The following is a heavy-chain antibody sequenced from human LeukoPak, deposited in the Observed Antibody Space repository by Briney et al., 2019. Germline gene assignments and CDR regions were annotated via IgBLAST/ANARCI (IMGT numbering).Heavy chain of an antibody. Sequence: GGSLRLSCAASGFTFSSYGMYWVRQAPGKGLEWVAFTRYDGSNKYYADSVKGRFTISRDNSKNTLYLQMNSLRAEDTAVYYCVEGGAARFDYWGQGTLVAVSS. V-gene: IGHV3-30*02. D-gene: IGHD5-18*01. CDR1: GFTFSSYG. CDR2: TRYDGSNK. CDR3: VEGGAARFDY. J-gene: IGHJ4*02.